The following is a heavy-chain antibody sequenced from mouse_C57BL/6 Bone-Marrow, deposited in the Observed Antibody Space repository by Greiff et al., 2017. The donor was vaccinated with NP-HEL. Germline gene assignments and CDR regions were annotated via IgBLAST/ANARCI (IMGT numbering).Heavy chain of an antibody. CDR3: ARWISLLRWFYAMDY. D-gene: IGHD1-2*01. Sequence: QVQLQQSGAELVRPGTSVKVSCKASGYAFTNYLIEWVKQRPGQGLEWIGVINPGSGGTNYNEKFKGKATLTADKSSSTAYMQLSSLTSEDSAVYFCARWISLLRWFYAMDYWGQGTSVTVSS. CDR1: GYAFTNYL. J-gene: IGHJ4*01. CDR2: INPGSGGT. V-gene: IGHV1-54*01.